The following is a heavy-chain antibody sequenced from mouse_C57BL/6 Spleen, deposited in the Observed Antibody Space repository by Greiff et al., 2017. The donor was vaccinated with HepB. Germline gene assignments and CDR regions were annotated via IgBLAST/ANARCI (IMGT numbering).Heavy chain of an antibody. CDR3: ARSLGYGYESAY. J-gene: IGHJ2*01. CDR1: GYTFTSYW. CDR2: IHPNSGST. Sequence: QVQLQQPGAELVKPGASVKLSCTASGYTFTSYWMHWVKQRPGQGLEWIGMIHPNSGSTNYNEKFKSKATLTVDKSSSTAYMQLSSLTSEDSAVYYCARSLGYGYESAYWGQGTTLTVSS. V-gene: IGHV1-64*01. D-gene: IGHD2-2*01.